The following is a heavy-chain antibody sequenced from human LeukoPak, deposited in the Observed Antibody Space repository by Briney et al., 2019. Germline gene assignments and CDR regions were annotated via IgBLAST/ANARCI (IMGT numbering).Heavy chain of an antibody. CDR2: INPKTGDT. CDR1: GYTFTGQY. V-gene: IGHV1-2*02. Sequence: ASVKVSFKASGYTFTGQYLYWARQTPGQGLEWMGWINPKTGDTDSAQNFQGRVTMTRDTSITTVYMELSSLTSDDTAVYYCARGYYGMDVWGQGTTVTVSS. J-gene: IGHJ6*02. CDR3: ARGYYGMDV.